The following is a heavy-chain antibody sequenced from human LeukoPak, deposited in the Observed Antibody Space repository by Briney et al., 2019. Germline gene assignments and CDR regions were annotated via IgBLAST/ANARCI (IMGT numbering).Heavy chain of an antibody. D-gene: IGHD3-3*01. CDR1: GFTFSSYW. J-gene: IGHJ4*02. V-gene: IGHV3-7*01. CDR2: IKEDGNEK. Sequence: GGSLRLSCAASGFTFSSYWMCWVRQAPGKGLEWVANIKEDGNEKYYVDSVKGRFTISRDNAKNSLHLQMNSLRAEDTAVYYCARDPYDFWSGFDYWGQGTLVTVSS. CDR3: ARDPYDFWSGFDY.